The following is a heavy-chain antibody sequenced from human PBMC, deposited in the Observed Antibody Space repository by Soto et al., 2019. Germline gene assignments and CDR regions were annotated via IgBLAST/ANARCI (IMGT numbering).Heavy chain of an antibody. D-gene: IGHD3-22*01. CDR1: GFTFSSYA. CDR3: ARGRGPPYYYDSSGYQDY. Sequence: GSLRLSCAASGFTFSSYAMHWVRQAPGKGLEYVSAISSNGGSTYYANSVKGRFTISRDNSKNTLYLQMGSLRAEDMAVYYCARGRGPPYYYDSSGYQDYWGQGTLVTVSS. CDR2: ISSNGGST. V-gene: IGHV3-64*01. J-gene: IGHJ4*02.